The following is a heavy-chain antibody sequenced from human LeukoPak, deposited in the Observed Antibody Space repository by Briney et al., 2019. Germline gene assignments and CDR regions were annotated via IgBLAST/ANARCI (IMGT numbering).Heavy chain of an antibody. CDR1: GFTFSSYA. CDR2: ISGSGGSA. D-gene: IGHD6-19*01. V-gene: IGHV3-23*01. J-gene: IGHJ4*02. Sequence: GSLRLSYAASGFTFSSYAMSWVRQAPGKGLEWVSAISGSGGSAYYADSVKGRFTISRDNSKNTLYLQMNSLRAEDTAVYYCAKVLGKSSGWYYFDYWGQGTLVTVSS. CDR3: AKVLGKSSGWYYFDY.